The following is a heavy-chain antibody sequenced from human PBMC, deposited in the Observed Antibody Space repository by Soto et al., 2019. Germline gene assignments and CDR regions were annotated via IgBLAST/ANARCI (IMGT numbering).Heavy chain of an antibody. V-gene: IGHV6-1*01. Sequence: SQTLSRTCAISVDSVSSSSAAWNWIRVSPSRGLEWLARTYYRSRWYNDYAVSVRSRITVNPDTSKNQFSLQLTSVTPEDTAVYYCAGTTSHQWYYMDVWGKGTTVTVSS. CDR1: VDSVSSSSAA. D-gene: IGHD1-7*01. CDR2: TYYRSRWYN. J-gene: IGHJ6*03. CDR3: AGTTSHQWYYMDV.